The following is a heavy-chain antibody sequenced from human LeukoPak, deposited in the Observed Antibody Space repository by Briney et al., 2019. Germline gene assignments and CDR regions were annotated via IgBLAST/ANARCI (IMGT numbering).Heavy chain of an antibody. V-gene: IGHV1-2*02. CDR2: IHPRSGDT. Sequence: ASVKVSCKASGYSFTAFYIHWVRQAPGQGLEWMGWIHPRSGDTRYAQKFQGRVTMARDTSICTVYMDLSSLGSDDTAVYYCARDGEYGTGSYYRGSFDYWGQGILVTVSS. D-gene: IGHD3-10*01. CDR3: ARDGEYGTGSYYRGSFDY. J-gene: IGHJ4*02. CDR1: GYSFTAFY.